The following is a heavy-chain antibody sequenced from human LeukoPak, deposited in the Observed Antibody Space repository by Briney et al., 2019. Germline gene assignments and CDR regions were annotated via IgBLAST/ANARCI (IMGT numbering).Heavy chain of an antibody. CDR1: GGTFSGYA. J-gene: IGHJ6*03. Sequence: ASVKVSCKASGGTFSGYAISWVRQAPGQGLEWMGGIIPIFGTANYAQKFQGRVTITTDESTSTAYMELSSLRSEDTAVYYCARTDAGQLPYYYYMDVWGKGTTVTVSS. CDR2: IIPIFGTA. D-gene: IGHD6-6*01. V-gene: IGHV1-69*05. CDR3: ARTDAGQLPYYYYMDV.